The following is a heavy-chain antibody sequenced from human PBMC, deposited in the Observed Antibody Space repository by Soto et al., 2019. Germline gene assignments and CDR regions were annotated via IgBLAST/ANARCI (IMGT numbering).Heavy chain of an antibody. CDR2: IYHRGNT. V-gene: IGHV4-4*02. Sequence: QVQLQESGPGLVKPSGTLSLTCAVSGGSISSSNWWSWVRQPPGKGLEWIGEIYHRGNTNYNPSPKSRVTMAVDKSRNQFSLKLSSVTAADTAVYYCASRWGEGRVDYWGQGTLVTVSS. CDR3: ASRWGEGRVDY. CDR1: GGSISSSNW. J-gene: IGHJ4*02. D-gene: IGHD3-10*01.